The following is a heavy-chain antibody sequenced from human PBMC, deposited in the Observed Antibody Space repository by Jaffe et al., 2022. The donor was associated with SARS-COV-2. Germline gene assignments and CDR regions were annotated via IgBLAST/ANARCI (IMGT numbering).Heavy chain of an antibody. V-gene: IGHV3-49*03. CDR3: ARGSTVPYAKYYFDY. J-gene: IGHJ4*02. D-gene: IGHD2-8*01. CDR1: GFSFRDYA. CDR2: VRSETYGGTA. Sequence: EEQLVESGGGLVQPGQSLRLSCSTSGFSFRDYALSWSRQAPGKDLEWVGLVRSETYGGTAEYAASLRGRFTVSRDDSTGIAYLQMNSLNIEDTAVYYCARGSTVPYAKYYFDYWGQGTLVTVSS.